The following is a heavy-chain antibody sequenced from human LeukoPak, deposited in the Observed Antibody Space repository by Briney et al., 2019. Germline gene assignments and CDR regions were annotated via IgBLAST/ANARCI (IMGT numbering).Heavy chain of an antibody. CDR1: GATFTSYA. D-gene: IGHD2-2*01. V-gene: IGHV1-69*05. Sequence: SVKVSCKASGATFTSYAISWVRQAPGQGLEWMGGIIPIFGTANYTQKFQGRVTITTDESTSTAYMELSSLRSEDTAAYYCARSVGYCSSTSCPPPGYFDYWGQGTLVTVSS. CDR2: IIPIFGTA. CDR3: ARSVGYCSSTSCPPPGYFDY. J-gene: IGHJ4*02.